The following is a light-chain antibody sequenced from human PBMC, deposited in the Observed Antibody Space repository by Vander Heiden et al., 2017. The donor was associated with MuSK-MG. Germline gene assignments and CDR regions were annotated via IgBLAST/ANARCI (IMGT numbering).Light chain of an antibody. Sequence: DIQMTQSPSSLSASAEDRVTITCRASQSISSYLNWYQQKPGKAPKLLIYAASSLQSGVPSRFSGSGSGTDFTLTISSLQPEDFATYYCQQSYSTPPTFGQGTKVEIK. V-gene: IGKV1-39*01. CDR1: QSISSY. CDR3: QQSYSTPPT. CDR2: AAS. J-gene: IGKJ1*01.